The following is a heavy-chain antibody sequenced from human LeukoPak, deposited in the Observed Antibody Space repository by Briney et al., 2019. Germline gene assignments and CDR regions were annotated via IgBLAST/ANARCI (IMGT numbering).Heavy chain of an antibody. CDR2: RSSSGGT. Sequence: PSETLSLTCAVSGDSISTNSYYWGWIRQPPGKGLEWIGSRSSSGGTYYNSSLKSRVTISVDTSKNQFSLKLSSVTAADTAVYYCARDERDYYDSSGYYQLTDAFDIWGQGTMVTVSS. V-gene: IGHV4-39*07. CDR3: ARDERDYYDSSGYYQLTDAFDI. CDR1: GDSISTNSYY. D-gene: IGHD3-22*01. J-gene: IGHJ3*02.